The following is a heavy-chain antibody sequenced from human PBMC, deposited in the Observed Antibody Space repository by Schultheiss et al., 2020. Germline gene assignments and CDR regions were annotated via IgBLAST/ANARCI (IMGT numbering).Heavy chain of an antibody. V-gene: IGHV4-59*12. CDR2: IYYSGST. CDR3: ARGIVVVTANPWFDP. D-gene: IGHD2-21*02. Sequence: SETLSLTCTVSGGSISSYYWSWIRQPPGKGLEWIGSIYYSGSTYYNPSLKSRVTISVDTSKNQFSLKLSSVTAADTAVYYCARGIVVVTANPWFDPWGQGTLVTVSS. CDR1: GGSISSYY. J-gene: IGHJ5*02.